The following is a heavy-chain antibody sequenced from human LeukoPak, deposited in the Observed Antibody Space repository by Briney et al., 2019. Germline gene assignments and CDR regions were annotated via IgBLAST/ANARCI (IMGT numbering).Heavy chain of an antibody. CDR1: GYTFTGYY. V-gene: IGHV1-8*02. CDR3: ASGRIAARPQH. Sequence: ASVKVSCKASGYTFTGYYMHWVRQAPGQGLEWMGWMNPNSGNTGYAQKFQGRVTMTRNTSISTAYMELSGLRSEDTAVYYCASGRIAARPQHWGQGTLVTVSS. CDR2: MNPNSGNT. D-gene: IGHD6-6*01. J-gene: IGHJ1*01.